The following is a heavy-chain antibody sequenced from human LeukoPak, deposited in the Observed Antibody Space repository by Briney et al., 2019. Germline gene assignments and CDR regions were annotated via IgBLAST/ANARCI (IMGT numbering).Heavy chain of an antibody. J-gene: IGHJ6*03. CDR2: IIPTFGTA. D-gene: IGHD3-3*01. Sequence: SVKVSCKASGGTFSSYAISWVRQAPGQGLEWMGGIIPTFGTANYAQKFQGRVTITTDESTSTAYMELSSLRSEDTAVYYCASGQPIFGVVIAYYMDVWGKGTTVTVSS. CDR1: GGTFSSYA. CDR3: ASGQPIFGVVIAYYMDV. V-gene: IGHV1-69*05.